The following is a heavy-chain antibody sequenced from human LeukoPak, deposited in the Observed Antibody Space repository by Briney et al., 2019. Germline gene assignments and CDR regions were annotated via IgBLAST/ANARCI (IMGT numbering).Heavy chain of an antibody. Sequence: SETLSLTCAVSGAFITNSHWWSWARQPPGKGLEWIGEIYHSGTTNYNPSLKSRVTMSVDKSKNQFSLKLSSVTAADTAVYYCATYFYGDYDQIKWGQGTLVTVSS. CDR1: GAFITNSHW. CDR3: ATYFYGDYDQIK. V-gene: IGHV4-4*02. CDR2: IYHSGTT. J-gene: IGHJ4*02. D-gene: IGHD4-17*01.